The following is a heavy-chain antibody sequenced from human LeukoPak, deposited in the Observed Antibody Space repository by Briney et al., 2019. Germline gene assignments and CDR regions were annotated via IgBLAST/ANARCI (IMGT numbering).Heavy chain of an antibody. D-gene: IGHD3-22*01. J-gene: IGHJ4*02. CDR2: FDPEDGET. V-gene: IGHV1-24*01. Sequence: GASVKVSCNVSGYTRTELSMHWVRQAPGKGLEWMGGFDPEDGETIYAQKFQGRVTMTEDTSTDTAYMELSSLRSEDTAVYYCATYYYDSSGYYLTLGYWGQGTLVTVSS. CDR1: GYTRTELS. CDR3: ATYYYDSSGYYLTLGY.